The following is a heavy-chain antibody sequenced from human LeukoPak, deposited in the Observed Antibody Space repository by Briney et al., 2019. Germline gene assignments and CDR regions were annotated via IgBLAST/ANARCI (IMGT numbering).Heavy chain of an antibody. D-gene: IGHD4-23*01. Sequence: TSETLSLTCAVYGGSFSGYYWSWIRQPPGKGLEWIGEINHSGSTNYNPSLKSRVTISVDTSKNQFSLKLSSVTAADTAVYYCARGRSAVVTPDYYYYYCMDVWGKGTTVTVSS. CDR3: ARGRSAVVTPDYYYYYCMDV. J-gene: IGHJ6*03. V-gene: IGHV4-34*01. CDR1: GGSFSGYY. CDR2: INHSGST.